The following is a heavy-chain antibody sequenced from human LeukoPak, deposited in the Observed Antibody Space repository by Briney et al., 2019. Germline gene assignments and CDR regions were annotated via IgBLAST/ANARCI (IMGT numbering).Heavy chain of an antibody. Sequence: GGSLRLSCAASGFTFSSYWMSWVRQAPGRGLEWVANIKQDGSEKCYVDSVKGRFTISRDNAKNSLYLQMNSLRAEDTAVYYCARAGIAAAGTRGLFDYWGQGTLVTVSS. CDR2: IKQDGSEK. CDR3: ARAGIAAAGTRGLFDY. D-gene: IGHD6-13*01. V-gene: IGHV3-7*03. CDR1: GFTFSSYW. J-gene: IGHJ4*02.